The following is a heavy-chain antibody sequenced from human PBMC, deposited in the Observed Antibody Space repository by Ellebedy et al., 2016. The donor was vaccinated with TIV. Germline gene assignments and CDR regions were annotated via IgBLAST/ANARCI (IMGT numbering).Heavy chain of an antibody. V-gene: IGHV3-23*01. CDR1: GFTFSSYV. J-gene: IGHJ4*02. CDR2: ISGSGDSP. CDR3: AKDRYCSGGICYWADY. D-gene: IGHD2-15*01. Sequence: GESLKISCADSGFTFSSYVMSWVRQAPGKGLEWVSTISGSGDSPHYADSVKGRFTISRDNSKNTLYLQMNSLRAEDTAVYYCAKDRYCSGGICYWADYWGQGTQVTVSS.